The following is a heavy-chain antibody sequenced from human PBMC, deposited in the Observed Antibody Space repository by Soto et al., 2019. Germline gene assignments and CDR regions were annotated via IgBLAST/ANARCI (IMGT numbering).Heavy chain of an antibody. CDR3: ATPGAQTWYGMDV. V-gene: IGHV3-11*01. CDR1: VFTFRDYY. CDR2: ISSSGSTI. D-gene: IGHD3-10*01. J-gene: IGHJ6*02. Sequence: SLRLSCAASVFTFRDYYMSWIRQAPGKGLEWVSYISSSGSTIYYADSVKGRFTISRDNAKNSLYLQMNSLRAEDTAVYYCATPGAQTWYGMDVWGQGTTVTVSS.